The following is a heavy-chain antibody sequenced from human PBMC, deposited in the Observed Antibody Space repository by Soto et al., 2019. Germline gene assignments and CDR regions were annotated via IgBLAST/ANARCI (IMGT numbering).Heavy chain of an antibody. V-gene: IGHV3-48*02. CDR3: ARDSTDADSGSYSGDY. D-gene: IGHD1-26*01. CDR1: VFHFSTYR. Sequence: PGRPVRLSCTASVFHFSTYRMHWVRQERVKGLEWVSYISSSSSTMYYADSVKGRFTISRDNAKNSLFLHMNSLRDEDTAVYYCARDSTDADSGSYSGDYWGQGTLVTVSS. CDR2: ISSSSSTM. J-gene: IGHJ4*02.